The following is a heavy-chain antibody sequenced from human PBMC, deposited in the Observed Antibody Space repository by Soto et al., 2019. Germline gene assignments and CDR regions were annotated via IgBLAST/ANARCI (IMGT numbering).Heavy chain of an antibody. Sequence: LRLSCVASGFNFKKFAMAWVRQAPVEGLEWVSGISCCGGSTSYADSVKGRFSIARDDSKNTLSLQMNSLRVEDTAQYYCAKADGEQWLVPHLDNWGQGTLVTVSS. V-gene: IGHV3-23*01. CDR1: GFNFKKFA. CDR3: AKADGEQWLVPHLDN. CDR2: ISCCGGST. D-gene: IGHD6-19*01. J-gene: IGHJ4*02.